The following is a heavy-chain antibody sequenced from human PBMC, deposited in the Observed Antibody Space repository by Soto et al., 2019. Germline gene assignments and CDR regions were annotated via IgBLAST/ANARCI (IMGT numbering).Heavy chain of an antibody. J-gene: IGHJ5*02. CDR1: GGSISSYY. CDR3: AREAPPTNWFDP. Sequence: SETLSLTCTVSGGSISSYYWSWIRQPPGKGLEWIGYIYYSGSTNYNPSLKSRVTISVDTSKNQFSLKLSSVTAADTAVYYCAREAPPTNWFDPWGQGTLVTVSS. CDR2: IYYSGST. V-gene: IGHV4-59*01.